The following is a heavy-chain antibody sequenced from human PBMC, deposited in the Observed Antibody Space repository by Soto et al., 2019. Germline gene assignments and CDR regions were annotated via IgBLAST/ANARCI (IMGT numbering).Heavy chain of an antibody. Sequence: SAPLSLTCAVSGGSISSSSWWSWVRQPPVKGLEWIGEIYHSGSTNYNPSLKSRVTISVATSKNTFSLKLSSVTAADTAVYYCARVMRRTMVRGVIIIVGAFDIWGQGTMVT. J-gene: IGHJ3*02. CDR3: ARVMRRTMVRGVIIIVGAFDI. CDR1: GGSISSSSW. D-gene: IGHD3-10*01. CDR2: IYHSGST. V-gene: IGHV4-4*02.